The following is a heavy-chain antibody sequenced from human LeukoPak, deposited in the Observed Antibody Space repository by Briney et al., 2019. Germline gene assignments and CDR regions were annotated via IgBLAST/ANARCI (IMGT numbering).Heavy chain of an antibody. J-gene: IGHJ4*02. Sequence: SETLSLTCAVYGGSFSGYYWSWIRQPPGKGLEWIGEINHSGSTNYNPSLKSRVTISVDTSKNQFSLKLSSVTAADTAVYYCARGPYCSSTSCYCEQLVRSYYFDYWGQGTLVTVSS. CDR2: INHSGST. CDR3: ARGPYCSSTSCYCEQLVRSYYFDY. D-gene: IGHD2-2*01. CDR1: GGSFSGYY. V-gene: IGHV4-34*01.